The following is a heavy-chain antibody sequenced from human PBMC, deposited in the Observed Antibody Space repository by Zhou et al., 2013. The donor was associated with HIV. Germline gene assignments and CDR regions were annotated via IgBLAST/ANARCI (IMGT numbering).Heavy chain of an antibody. CDR3: AREVVTAVTAPGDF. CDR1: GGTFTSYA. V-gene: IGHV1-69*05. J-gene: IGHJ4*02. CDR2: IIARFNRP. D-gene: IGHD2-21*02. Sequence: QVHLVQSGAEIKKPGSSVKVSCKASGGTFTSYAISWVRQAPGQGLEWMGGIIARFNRPHYAQKFQGRVTISTDESTSTVHMEMTSLRSDDTAVYYCAREVVTAVTAPGDFWGQGTLVTVS.